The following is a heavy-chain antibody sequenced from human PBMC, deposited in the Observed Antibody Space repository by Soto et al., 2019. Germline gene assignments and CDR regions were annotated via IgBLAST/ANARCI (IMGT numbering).Heavy chain of an antibody. J-gene: IGHJ4*02. Sequence: QVQLVESGGGVVQPGRSLRLSCAASGFTFSSYAMHWVRQAPGKGLEWVAVISYDGSNKYYADSVKGRFTISRDNSKNTLYLQMNSLRAEDTAVYYCARDGQYSSSSALNHFDYWGQGTLVTVSS. D-gene: IGHD6-6*01. CDR3: ARDGQYSSSSALNHFDY. CDR2: ISYDGSNK. V-gene: IGHV3-30-3*01. CDR1: GFTFSSYA.